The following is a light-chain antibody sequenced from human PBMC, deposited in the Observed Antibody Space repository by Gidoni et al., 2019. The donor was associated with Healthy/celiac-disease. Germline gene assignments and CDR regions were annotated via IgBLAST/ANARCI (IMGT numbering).Light chain of an antibody. V-gene: IGKV4-1*01. CDR2: WAS. J-gene: IGKJ2*01. Sequence: DIVLTQSPDSLAVSLGVRATINCKSSQSVLYSSNNKNYLAWYQQKPGQPPKLLIYWASTRESGVPDRFSGSGSGTDFTLTISSLQAEDVAVYYCQQYYSTHTFGQGTKLEIK. CDR3: QQYYSTHT. CDR1: QSVLYSSNNKNY.